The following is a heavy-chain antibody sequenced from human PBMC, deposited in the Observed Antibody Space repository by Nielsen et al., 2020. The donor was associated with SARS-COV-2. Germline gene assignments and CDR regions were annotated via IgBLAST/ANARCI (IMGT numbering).Heavy chain of an antibody. J-gene: IGHJ5*02. Sequence: SETLSLTCAVYGGSFSSHYWSWIRQPPGKGLEWIGEINHSGSTNYNPSLKSRVTISVDKSKNQFSLRLISVTAADTAVYYCARLLTNTGNYFRFDPWGQGTLVTVSS. D-gene: IGHD1-26*01. CDR1: GGSFSSHY. V-gene: IGHV4-34*01. CDR3: ARLLTNTGNYFRFDP. CDR2: INHSGST.